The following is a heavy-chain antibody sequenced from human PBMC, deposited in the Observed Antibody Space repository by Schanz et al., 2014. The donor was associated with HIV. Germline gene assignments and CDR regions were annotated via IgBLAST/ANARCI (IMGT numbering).Heavy chain of an antibody. CDR3: AKSLPIETATITYFDY. D-gene: IGHD1-20*01. Sequence: DVQILESGGGLVQPGGSRRLSCAVSGLPFSTSAMSWVRQAPGKGLEWVSDISGSGGSTYYADSVKGRFTISRDNSKNTLSLQMSSLRAEDTAVYYCAKSLPIETATITYFDYWGQGTLVTVSS. J-gene: IGHJ4*02. CDR1: GLPFSTSA. CDR2: ISGSGGST. V-gene: IGHV3-23*01.